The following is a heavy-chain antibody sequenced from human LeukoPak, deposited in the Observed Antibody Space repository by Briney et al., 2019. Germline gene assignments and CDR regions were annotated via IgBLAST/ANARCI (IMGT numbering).Heavy chain of an antibody. J-gene: IGHJ4*02. D-gene: IGHD2-21*02. Sequence: ASVKVSCKASGDTFTTYAMHWVRQAAGQRLEWMGWINAGNGNTKYSQEFQGRVTITRDTSANTAYMELSSLTSEDMAVYYCARSAGDSFDYWGQGTLVTVSS. CDR2: INAGNGNT. CDR1: GDTFTTYA. V-gene: IGHV1-3*03. CDR3: ARSAGDSFDY.